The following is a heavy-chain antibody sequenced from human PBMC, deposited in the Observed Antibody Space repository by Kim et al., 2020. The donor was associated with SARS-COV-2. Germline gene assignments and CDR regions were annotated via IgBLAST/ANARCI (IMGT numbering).Heavy chain of an antibody. CDR3: ARRYYGDYGGFDP. J-gene: IGHJ5*02. Sequence: YSPSFKGQFTISADKSISTAYLQWSSLKASDTAMYYCARRYYGDYGGFDPWGQGTLVTVSS. D-gene: IGHD4-17*01. V-gene: IGHV5-51*01.